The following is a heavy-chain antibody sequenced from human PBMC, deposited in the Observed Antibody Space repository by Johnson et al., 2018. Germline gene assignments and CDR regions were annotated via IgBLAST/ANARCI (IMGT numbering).Heavy chain of an antibody. CDR2: IKQDGSEK. D-gene: IGHD1-26*01. CDR1: GFTFSSYW. Sequence: LVESGGGLVQPGGSLRLXCAXSGFTFSSYWLSWVRQAPGMGLERVANIKQDGSEKYYVDSVKGRFTISRDNAKKSLSLQMNSLRAEDTAVHYCARVGGGVGARDYYYYYMDVWGKGTTVTVSS. J-gene: IGHJ6*03. V-gene: IGHV3-7*01. CDR3: ARVGGGVGARDYYYYYMDV.